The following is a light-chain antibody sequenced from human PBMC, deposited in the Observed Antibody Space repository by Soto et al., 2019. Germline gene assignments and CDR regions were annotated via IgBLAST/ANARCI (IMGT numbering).Light chain of an antibody. CDR2: GVS. V-gene: IGLV2-14*01. J-gene: IGLJ3*02. Sequence: QSALTQPASVSASPGQSITISCTGGKKDIGSSDYVSWYQQHPGKAPKLIIYGVSNRPSGTSDRFSGSKSGNTASLTISGLQADDEADYYCSSSTSSNTLVFGGGTKVTVL. CDR1: KKDIGSSDY. CDR3: SSSTSSNTLV.